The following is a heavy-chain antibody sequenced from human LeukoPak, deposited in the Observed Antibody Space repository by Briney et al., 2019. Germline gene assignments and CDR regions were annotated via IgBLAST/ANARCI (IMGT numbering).Heavy chain of an antibody. Sequence: ASVKVSCKASGYTFTGYYMHWVRQAPGQGLEWMGWINPNNGNTNYAQKLQGRVTMTTDTSTSTAYMELRSLRSDDTAVYYCARDRGRAMYCTNGVCQFDYWGQGTLVTVSS. D-gene: IGHD2-8*01. CDR3: ARDRGRAMYCTNGVCQFDY. CDR2: INPNNGNT. CDR1: GYTFTGYY. J-gene: IGHJ4*02. V-gene: IGHV1-18*04.